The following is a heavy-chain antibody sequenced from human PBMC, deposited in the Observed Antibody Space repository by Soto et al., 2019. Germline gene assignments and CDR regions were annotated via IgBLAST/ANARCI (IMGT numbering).Heavy chain of an antibody. V-gene: IGHV4-31*03. CDR3: ARKLNADYYYYYGMDV. D-gene: IGHD2-15*01. CDR1: GVSISSGGYY. CDR2: IYYSGST. Sequence: SETLSLTCTVSGVSISSGGYYWSWIRQHPGKGLEWIGYIYYSGSTYYNPSLKSRVTISVDTSKNQFSLKLSSVTAADTAVYYCARKLNADYYYYYGMDVWGQGTTVTVSS. J-gene: IGHJ6*02.